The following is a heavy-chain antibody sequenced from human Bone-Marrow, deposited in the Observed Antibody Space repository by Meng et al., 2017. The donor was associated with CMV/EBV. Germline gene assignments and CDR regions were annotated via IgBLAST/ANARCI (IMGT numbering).Heavy chain of an antibody. CDR3: AHKLGGYALAN. V-gene: IGHV3-21*01. J-gene: IGHJ4*02. CDR2: ISSSSKYI. Sequence: GESLKISCTASGFTFGDYAMSWVRQAPGKGLEWVSSISSSSKYIYYADSVRGRFTITRDNAKISGFLQMNSMRAEDTAVYYCAHKLGGYALANWGQGTLVTVSS. D-gene: IGHD5-12*01. CDR1: GFTFGDYA.